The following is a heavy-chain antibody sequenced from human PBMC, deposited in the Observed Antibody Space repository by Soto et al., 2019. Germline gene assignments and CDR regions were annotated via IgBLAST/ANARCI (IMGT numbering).Heavy chain of an antibody. CDR2: LSDSGDSI. J-gene: IGHJ4*02. V-gene: IGHV3-23*01. D-gene: IGHD6-13*01. CDR1: GFTFSSHA. Sequence: SGGSLRLSCTASGFTFSSHAMTWVRQAPGKGLDWVSGLSDSGDSIYYADSVKGRFTIYRDNSMNTLYLQMNTLRVEDTAVYYCAKVSSNWYAGFFDFWGQGTLVTVSS. CDR3: AKVSSNWYAGFFDF.